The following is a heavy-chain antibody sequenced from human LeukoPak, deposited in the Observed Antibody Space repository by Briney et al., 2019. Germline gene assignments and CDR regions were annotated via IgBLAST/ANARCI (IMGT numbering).Heavy chain of an antibody. D-gene: IGHD3-22*01. Sequence: GRSLRLSCAASGFTFSTYGMHWVRQAPGKGLEWVAVIRYDGNNKFYVDSVRGRFTISRDNSKNTLYLQMNSLRAEDTAVYYCARAYYSDITDYPYIGYWGQGTLVTVSS. J-gene: IGHJ4*02. V-gene: IGHV3-33*01. CDR2: IRYDGNNK. CDR1: GFTFSTYG. CDR3: ARAYYSDITDYPYIGY.